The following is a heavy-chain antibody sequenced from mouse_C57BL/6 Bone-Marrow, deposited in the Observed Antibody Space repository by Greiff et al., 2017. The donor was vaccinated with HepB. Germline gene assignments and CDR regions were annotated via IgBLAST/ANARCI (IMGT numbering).Heavy chain of an antibody. Sequence: VQLQQSGAELVRPGASVTLSCKASGYTFTDYEMHWVKQTPVHGLEWIGAIDPETGGTAYNQKFKGKAILTADKSSSTAYMERRSLTSEDSAVYYCTRFYYGSSYRMDYWGQGTSVTVSS. J-gene: IGHJ4*01. D-gene: IGHD1-1*01. CDR1: GYTFTDYE. CDR2: IDPETGGT. CDR3: TRFYYGSSYRMDY. V-gene: IGHV1-15*01.